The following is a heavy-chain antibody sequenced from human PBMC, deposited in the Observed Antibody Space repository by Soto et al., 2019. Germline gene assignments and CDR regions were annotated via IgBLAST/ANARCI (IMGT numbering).Heavy chain of an antibody. Sequence: SLRLSCAASGFTFSNYDMNWVRQAPGKGLEWVSGISGSGGSTYFADSVKGRFTISRDNSKSTLYLQMNSLRAEDTAVYYCAKADSVDYGEFDYWGQGTLVTVSS. V-gene: IGHV3-23*01. J-gene: IGHJ4*02. CDR1: GFTFSNYD. CDR3: AKADSVDYGEFDY. CDR2: ISGSGGST. D-gene: IGHD4-17*01.